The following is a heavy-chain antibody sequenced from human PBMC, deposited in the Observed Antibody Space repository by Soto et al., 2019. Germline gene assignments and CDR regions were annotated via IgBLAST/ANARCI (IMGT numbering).Heavy chain of an antibody. J-gene: IGHJ3*01. CDR2: ISGHGNSV. CDR3: ANYSCLHDFGIVMHAFDV. V-gene: IGHV3-23*01. D-gene: IGHD3-3*01. Sequence: GGSLRLSCAASGFTFREFAMSWVRQAPGRGLEWVSNISGHGNSVFYADSVRGRFTISRDNYKNTLYLQMNSLRVDDTALYYSANYSCLHDFGIVMHAFDVWGQGTMVTVSS. CDR1: GFTFREFA.